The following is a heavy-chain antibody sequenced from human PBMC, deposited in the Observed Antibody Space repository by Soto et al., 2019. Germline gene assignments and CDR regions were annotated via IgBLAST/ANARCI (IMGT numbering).Heavy chain of an antibody. J-gene: IGHJ5*02. Sequence: SETLSLTCTVSGGSISSGGYYWSWIRQHPGKGLEWIGYIYYSGSTYYNPSLKSRVTISVDTSKNQFSLKLSSVTAADTAVYYCAVYSGYDPHWFDPWGQGTLVTVSS. CDR3: AVYSGYDPHWFDP. D-gene: IGHD5-12*01. V-gene: IGHV4-31*03. CDR1: GGSISSGGYY. CDR2: IYYSGST.